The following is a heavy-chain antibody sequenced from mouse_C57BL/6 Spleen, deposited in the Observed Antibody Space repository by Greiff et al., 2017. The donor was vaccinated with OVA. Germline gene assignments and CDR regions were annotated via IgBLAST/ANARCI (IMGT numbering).Heavy chain of an antibody. D-gene: IGHD4-1*02. CDR1: GYSFTDYS. Sequence: EVKLVESGPELVKPGASVKISCKASGYSFTDYSMNWVKQSNGKSLEWIGVINPNYGTTSYNQKFKGKATLTVDQSSSTAYMQLNSLTSEDSAVYYCARSQLGRDYFDYWGQGTTLTVSS. CDR2: INPNYGTT. V-gene: IGHV1-39*01. CDR3: ARSQLGRDYFDY. J-gene: IGHJ2*01.